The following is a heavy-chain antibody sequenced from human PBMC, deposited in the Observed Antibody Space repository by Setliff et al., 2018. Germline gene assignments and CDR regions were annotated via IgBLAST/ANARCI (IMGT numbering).Heavy chain of an antibody. D-gene: IGHD2-8*01. Sequence: PSETLSLTCTVSGGSISSSSYYWGWIRQPPGKGLEWIGSIYYSGSTYYNPSLKSRVTISVDTSKNQFSLKLSSVTAADTAVYYCARILYCTNGVCWRSFDYWGQGTLVTVSS. CDR3: ARILYCTNGVCWRSFDY. CDR2: IYYSGST. V-gene: IGHV4-39*01. CDR1: GGSISSSSYY. J-gene: IGHJ4*02.